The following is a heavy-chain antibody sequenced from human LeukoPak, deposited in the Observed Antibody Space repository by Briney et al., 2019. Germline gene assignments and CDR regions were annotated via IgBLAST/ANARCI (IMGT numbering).Heavy chain of an antibody. V-gene: IGHV3-7*01. D-gene: IGHD1-26*01. CDR2: IDGVGTDE. J-gene: IGHJ4*02. CDR3: ARNVGYYRLDY. CDR1: GFTFSDYW. Sequence: LTGGSLRISCTASGFTFSDYWMTWVRQAPGKGLEWVANIDGVGTDEGYAGSVKGRFTIPRDNAKNSLFLQMNSLRADDLAVYYCARNVGYYRLDYWGQGTLVTVSS.